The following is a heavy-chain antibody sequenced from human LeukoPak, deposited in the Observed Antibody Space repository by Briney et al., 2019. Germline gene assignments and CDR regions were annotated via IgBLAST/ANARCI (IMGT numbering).Heavy chain of an antibody. CDR3: AKDRGY. Sequence: QPGGSLRLSCAASGFTFSTYGMAWVRQAPGKGLEWVAGIIGSGSSTFYADSVRGRFTISRDNSKNTLYLQMDSLRGEDTAVYYCAKDRGYWGQGTLVTVSS. CDR1: GFTFSTYG. CDR2: IIGSGSST. J-gene: IGHJ4*02. V-gene: IGHV3-23*01.